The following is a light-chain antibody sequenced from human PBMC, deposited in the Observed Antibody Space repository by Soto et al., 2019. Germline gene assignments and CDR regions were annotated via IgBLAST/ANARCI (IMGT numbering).Light chain of an antibody. CDR1: SSDVGGYNY. J-gene: IGLJ1*01. CDR3: SSYTTSNTRQIV. CDR2: GVS. Sequence: QSALTQPASVSGSPGQSITISCTGTSSDVGGYNYVSWYQQHPGKAPKFMIYGVSNRPSGVSNRFSGSKSGNTASLTISGLQADYEADYYCSSYTTSNTRQIVFGTGTKVTVL. V-gene: IGLV2-14*01.